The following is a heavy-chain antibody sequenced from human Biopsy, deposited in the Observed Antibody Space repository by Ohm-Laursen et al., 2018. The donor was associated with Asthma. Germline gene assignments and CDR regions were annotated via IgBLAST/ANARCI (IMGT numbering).Heavy chain of an antibody. CDR3: ERDRRQSSSGEDWFDP. D-gene: IGHD3-16*01. J-gene: IGHJ5*02. V-gene: IGHV1-69*13. CDR2: IITIFNST. Sequence: GASVTASRKASAGTFSTFGINWARHAPGQGLEWTGTIITIFNSTKYAQKFQDRVTIIADATTGTVSLELRSLRFEDTAVYYCERDRRQSSSGEDWFDPWGQGTLVTVSS. CDR1: AGTFSTFG.